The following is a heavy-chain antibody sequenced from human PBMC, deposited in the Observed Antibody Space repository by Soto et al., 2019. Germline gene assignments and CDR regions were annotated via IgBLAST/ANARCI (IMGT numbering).Heavy chain of an antibody. CDR1: GDSISSGGHY. V-gene: IGHV4-31*03. Sequence: SETLSLTCTVSGDSISSGGHYWSWIRQHPGKRPEWIGYISYSGIAYYNPSLESRFTISVDTSKNQFSLRLTSVTAADSAVYYCARLGAYYQSLDPWGPGTLVTVSS. D-gene: IGHD2-21*01. CDR2: ISYSGIA. CDR3: ARLGAYYQSLDP. J-gene: IGHJ5*02.